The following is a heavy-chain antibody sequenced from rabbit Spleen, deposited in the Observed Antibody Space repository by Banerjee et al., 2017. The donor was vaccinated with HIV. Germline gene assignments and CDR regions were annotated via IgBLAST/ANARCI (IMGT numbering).Heavy chain of an antibody. D-gene: IGHD6-1*01. V-gene: IGHV1S45*01. CDR3: ARDHSANGNAYSDWLDL. J-gene: IGHJ5*01. CDR2: IAGSTSGFT. CDR1: GFSFSGSGY. Sequence: QEQLVESGGGLVQPEGSLTLTCTVSGFSFSGSGYMSWVRQAPGKGLEWISCIAGSTSGFTYSATWAKGRFTCSKTSSTTVTLQLNSLTAADTATYFCARDHSANGNAYSDWLDLWGQGTLVTVS.